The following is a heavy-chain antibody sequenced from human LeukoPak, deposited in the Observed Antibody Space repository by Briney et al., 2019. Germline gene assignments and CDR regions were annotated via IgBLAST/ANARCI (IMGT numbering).Heavy chain of an antibody. V-gene: IGHV1-8*01. J-gene: IGHJ4*02. CDR1: GYTFTSYD. Sequence: ASVRVSCTASGYTFTSYDINWVRQAPGQGLEWMGWMNPNSGNTGYAQKFQGRVTMTRNTSISTAYMELSSLRSEDTAVYYCARRYSSGWYGFDYWGQGTLVTVSS. D-gene: IGHD6-19*01. CDR2: MNPNSGNT. CDR3: ARRYSSGWYGFDY.